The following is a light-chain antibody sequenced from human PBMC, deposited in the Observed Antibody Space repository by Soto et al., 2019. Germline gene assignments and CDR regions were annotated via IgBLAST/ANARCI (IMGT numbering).Light chain of an antibody. CDR3: QHTTDFT. J-gene: IGKJ2*01. V-gene: IGKV1-5*01. Sequence: DLQMTQSPSTLAASVGDTVTMTCRSSSKWLAWYQKKPGKAPKLLIYDVSNLERGVPPRFSGSTSGAESTLTITGLQPDDLGTYYCQHTTDFTLGQGTKVEIK. CDR2: DVS. CDR1: SSKW.